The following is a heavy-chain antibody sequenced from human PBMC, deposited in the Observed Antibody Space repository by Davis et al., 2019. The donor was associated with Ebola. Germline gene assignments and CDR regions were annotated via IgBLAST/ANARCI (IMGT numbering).Heavy chain of an antibody. CDR1: GFTFSNAW. CDR3: AKARSSWTPFDY. CDR2: TSSGGSTT. J-gene: IGHJ4*02. Sequence: GESLKISCAASGFTFSNAWMSWVRQAPGRGLEWVSTTSSGGSTTYYADSVKGRFTISRDNSKNTLYLQMNSLRVDDTAVYYCAKARSSWTPFDYWGQGTLVTVSS. D-gene: IGHD6-13*01. V-gene: IGHV3-23*01.